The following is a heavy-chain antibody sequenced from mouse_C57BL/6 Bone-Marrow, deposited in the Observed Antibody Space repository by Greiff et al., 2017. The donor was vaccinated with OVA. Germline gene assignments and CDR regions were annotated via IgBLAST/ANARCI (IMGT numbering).Heavy chain of an antibody. V-gene: IGHV1-39*01. CDR3: WKLWSY. Sequence: EVKLQESGPELVKPGASVKISCKASGYSFTDYYMNWVKQSTGKSLEWIGVINPNYGTTSYNQKFKGKATLTVDQSSSTAYMQLYSLTSEDSAVYYYWKLWSYWGQGTTLTVSS. CDR1: GYSFTDYY. J-gene: IGHJ2*01. D-gene: IGHD1-1*02. CDR2: INPNYGTT.